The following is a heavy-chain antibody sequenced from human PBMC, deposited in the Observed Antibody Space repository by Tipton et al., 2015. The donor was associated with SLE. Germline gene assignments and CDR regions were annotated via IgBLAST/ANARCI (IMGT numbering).Heavy chain of an antibody. V-gene: IGHV4-59*08. CDR3: ARAGSLSAFDI. J-gene: IGHJ3*02. Sequence: TLSLTCTVSGGSISSYYWSWIRQPPGKGLEWIGYIYYSGSTNYNPSLKSRVTISVDTSKNQFSLKLSSVTAADTAVYYCARAGSLSAFDIWGQGTMVTVSS. CDR1: GGSISSYY. D-gene: IGHD6-19*01. CDR2: IYYSGST.